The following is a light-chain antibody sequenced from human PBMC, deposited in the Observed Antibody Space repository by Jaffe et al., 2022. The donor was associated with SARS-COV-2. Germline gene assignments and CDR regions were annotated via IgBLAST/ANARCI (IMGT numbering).Light chain of an antibody. Sequence: EIVLTQSPATLSLSPGERATLSCRASQSVSSYLAWYQQKPGQAPRLLIYDASNRATGIPARFSGSGSGTDFTLTISSLEPEDFAVYYCHQRNNWPPAFGGGTKVEIK. J-gene: IGKJ4*01. CDR1: QSVSSY. V-gene: IGKV3-11*01. CDR3: HQRNNWPPA. CDR2: DAS.